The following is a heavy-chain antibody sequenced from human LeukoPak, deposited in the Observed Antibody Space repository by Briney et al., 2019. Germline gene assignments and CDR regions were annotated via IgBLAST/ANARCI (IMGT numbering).Heavy chain of an antibody. CDR3: AGDEPHDVSSGYHEYSQH. J-gene: IGHJ1*01. D-gene: IGHD3-22*01. CDR2: IYTSGST. Sequence: SETLSLTFAVSGGSISSYYRSWIRQPAGKGLEWIGRIYTSGSTNYNPSLKSRVTMSVDTSKNQFSLKLSSATAPDTAVYYCAGDEPHDVSSGYHEYSQHWGECTLVSVSS. V-gene: IGHV4-4*07. CDR1: GGSISSYY.